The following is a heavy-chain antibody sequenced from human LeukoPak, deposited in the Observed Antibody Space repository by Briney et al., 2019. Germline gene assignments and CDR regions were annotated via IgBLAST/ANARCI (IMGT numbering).Heavy chain of an antibody. CDR3: AKERSLEIAVAGTVFDY. CDR1: GFTVSSNY. Sequence: GGSLRLSCAASGFTVSSNYMGWVRQAPGKGLEWVSVIYSGGVTYYADSVKGRFTISRDNSKNMIYLEMSSLKAEDTAVYYCAKERSLEIAVAGTVFDYWGQGTLVTVSS. CDR2: IYSGGVT. D-gene: IGHD6-19*01. V-gene: IGHV3-66*01. J-gene: IGHJ4*02.